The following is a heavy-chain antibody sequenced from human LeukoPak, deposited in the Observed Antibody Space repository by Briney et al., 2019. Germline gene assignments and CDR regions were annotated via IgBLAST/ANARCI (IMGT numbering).Heavy chain of an antibody. D-gene: IGHD3-10*01. CDR2: IYYSGST. J-gene: IGHJ4*02. CDR1: GGSISSYY. Sequence: PSETLSLTCTVSGGSISSYYWSWLRQPPGKGLEWIGHIYYSGSTNYNPSLRSRLTISLDTSTSQFFLRLSSVTAADTAVYYCARHKPTGSYPLELWGQGTLVTVSS. V-gene: IGHV4-59*08. CDR3: ARHKPTGSYPLEL.